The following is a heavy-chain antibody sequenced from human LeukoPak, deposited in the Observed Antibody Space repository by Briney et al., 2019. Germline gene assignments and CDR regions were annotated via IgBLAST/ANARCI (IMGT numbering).Heavy chain of an antibody. Sequence: ETLSLTCSVSGGSISTYYWSWIRQPPGKGLEWIGYNYNRGTTNYNPSLKSRVAISVDRSKNQFSLSLTSVTAADTAVYYCARERASAGPHFEHWGRGILVTVSS. CDR2: NYNRGTT. V-gene: IGHV4-59*01. CDR3: ARERASAGPHFEH. CDR1: GGSISTYY. J-gene: IGHJ4*02. D-gene: IGHD6-13*01.